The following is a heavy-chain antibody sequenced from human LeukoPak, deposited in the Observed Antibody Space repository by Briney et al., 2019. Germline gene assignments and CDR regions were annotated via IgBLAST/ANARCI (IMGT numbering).Heavy chain of an antibody. D-gene: IGHD5-24*01. CDR1: GFTFSDYH. V-gene: IGHV3-11*04. CDR3: AGTRDGCRLYYYYGMDV. Sequence: GGSLRLSCAASGFTFSDYHMSWIRQAPGKGLEWVSYISSSGGTISYADSVKGRFTISRDNAKNSLYLQMNSLRAEDTAVYYCAGTRDGCRLYYYYGMDVWGQGTTVTVSS. J-gene: IGHJ6*02. CDR2: ISSSGGTI.